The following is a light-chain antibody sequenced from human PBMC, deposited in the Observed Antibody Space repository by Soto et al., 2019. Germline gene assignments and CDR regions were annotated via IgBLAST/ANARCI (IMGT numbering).Light chain of an antibody. CDR3: QQRSNWPPIT. CDR1: QYITIY. V-gene: IGKV3-11*01. J-gene: IGKJ5*01. CDR2: VAS. Sequence: EIVLTQSPATLSLSPGERATLSCRASQYITIYLAWYQQKPGQAPRLLIYVASNRAAGIPARFSGSGSGTDFTLTISSLQPEDFAVYYCQQRSNWPPITFGQGTRLEIK.